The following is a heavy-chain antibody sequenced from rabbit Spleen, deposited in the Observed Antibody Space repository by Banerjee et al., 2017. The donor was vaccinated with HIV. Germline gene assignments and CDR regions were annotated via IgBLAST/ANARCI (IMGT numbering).Heavy chain of an antibody. CDR3: ARDSSSSFSSYGMDL. CDR2: TYAGSGGST. V-gene: IGHV1S40*01. J-gene: IGHJ6*01. CDR1: GFSFSSGYD. D-gene: IGHD1-1*01. Sequence: QSLEESGGGLVKPGASLTLTCKASGFSFSSGYDMCWVRQAPGKGLEWIACTYAGSGGSTHYASWAKGRFTVSKTSSTTATLQMTRLTVADTATYFCARDSSSSFSSYGMDLWGPGTLVTVS.